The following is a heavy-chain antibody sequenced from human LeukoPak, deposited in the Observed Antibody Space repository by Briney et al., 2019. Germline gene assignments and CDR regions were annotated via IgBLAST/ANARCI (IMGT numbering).Heavy chain of an antibody. D-gene: IGHD3-22*01. CDR3: ASGGNYYDSSGYYYFGY. CDR1: GFTFSSYA. CDR2: ISGSGGST. Sequence: TGGSLRLSCAASGFTFSSYAMSWVRQAPGKGLEWVSAISGSGGSTYYADSVKGRFTISRDNSKNTLYLQMNSLRAEDTAVYYCASGGNYYDSSGYYYFGYWGQGTLVTVSS. J-gene: IGHJ4*02. V-gene: IGHV3-23*01.